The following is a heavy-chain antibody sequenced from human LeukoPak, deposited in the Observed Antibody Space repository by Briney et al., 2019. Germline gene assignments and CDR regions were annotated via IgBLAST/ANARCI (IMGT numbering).Heavy chain of an antibody. Sequence: GGSLRLSCAASGFTFSSYGMHWVRQAPGKGLEWVAFIRYDGSNKYYADSVKGRFTISRDNSKNTLYLQMNSLRAEDTAVYFCAKDWALQRSYYYYMDVWGKGTTVTISS. CDR3: AKDWALQRSYYYYMDV. CDR2: IRYDGSNK. D-gene: IGHD1-1*01. J-gene: IGHJ6*03. V-gene: IGHV3-30*02. CDR1: GFTFSSYG.